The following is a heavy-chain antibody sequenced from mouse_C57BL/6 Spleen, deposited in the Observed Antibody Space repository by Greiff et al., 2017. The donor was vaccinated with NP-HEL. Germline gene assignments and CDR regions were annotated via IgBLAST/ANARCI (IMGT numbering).Heavy chain of an antibody. Sequence: VQLQQPGAELVKPGASVKLSCKASGYTFTSYWLQWVKQRPGQGLEWIGEIDPSDSYTNYNQKFKGKATLTVDTSSSTAYMQLSSLTSEDSAVYYCANPYYYGSSLWGQGTTLTVSS. D-gene: IGHD1-1*01. CDR2: IDPSDSYT. J-gene: IGHJ2*01. CDR1: GYTFTSYW. CDR3: ANPYYYGSSL. V-gene: IGHV1-50*01.